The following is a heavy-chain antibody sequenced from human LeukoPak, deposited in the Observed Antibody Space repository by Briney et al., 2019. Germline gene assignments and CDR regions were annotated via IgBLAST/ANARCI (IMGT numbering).Heavy chain of an antibody. V-gene: IGHV1-24*01. CDR1: GYTLTELS. D-gene: IGHD3-10*01. CDR3: ATDGRIAMVRGGQFDY. CDR2: FDPEDGET. Sequence: ASVKVSCKVSGYTLTELSMHWVRQAPAKGLEWMGGFDPEDGETIYAQKFQGRVTMTEDTSTDTACMELSSLRSEDTAVYYCATDGRIAMVRGGQFDYWGQGTLVAVSS. J-gene: IGHJ4*02.